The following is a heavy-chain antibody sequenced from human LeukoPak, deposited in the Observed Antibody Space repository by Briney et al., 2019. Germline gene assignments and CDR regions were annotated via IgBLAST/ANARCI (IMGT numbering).Heavy chain of an antibody. CDR1: GGTFSSYA. J-gene: IGHJ5*02. CDR2: IIPIFGTA. CDR3: ARVPYWYGSGSSKWFDP. Sequence: SVKVPCKASGGTFSSYAISWVRQAPGQGLEWMGGIIPIFGTANYAQKFQGRVTITADESTSTAYMELSSLRSEDTAVYYCARVPYWYGSGSSKWFDPWGQGTLVTVSS. D-gene: IGHD3-10*01. V-gene: IGHV1-69*13.